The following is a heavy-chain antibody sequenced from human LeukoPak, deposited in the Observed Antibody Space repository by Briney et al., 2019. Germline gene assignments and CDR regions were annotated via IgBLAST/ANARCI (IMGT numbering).Heavy chain of an antibody. D-gene: IGHD3-9*01. J-gene: IGHJ3*02. V-gene: IGHV1-2*02. CDR1: GYTFTGYY. CDR3: ARDGEVDILTGSDAFDI. CDR2: INPNSGGT. Sequence: LWASVKVSCKASGYTFTGYYMHWVRQAPGQGLEWMGWINPNSGGTNYAQKFQGRVTMTRDTSISTAYMELSRLRSDDTAVYYCARDGEVDILTGSDAFDIWGQGTMVTVSS.